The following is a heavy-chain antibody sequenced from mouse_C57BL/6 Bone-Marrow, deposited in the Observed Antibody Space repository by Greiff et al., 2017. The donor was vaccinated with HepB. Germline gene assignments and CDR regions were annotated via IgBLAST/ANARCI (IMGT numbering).Heavy chain of an antibody. V-gene: IGHV1-69*01. Sequence: QVQLQQPGAELVMPGASVKLSCKASGYTFTSYWMHWVKQRPGQGLEWIGEIDPSDSYTNYNQKFKGKSTLTVDKSSSTAYMQLSSLTSDDSAVYYCARWGWLLPFDYWGQGTTLTVSS. J-gene: IGHJ2*01. CDR1: GYTFTSYW. CDR3: ARWGWLLPFDY. CDR2: IDPSDSYT. D-gene: IGHD2-3*01.